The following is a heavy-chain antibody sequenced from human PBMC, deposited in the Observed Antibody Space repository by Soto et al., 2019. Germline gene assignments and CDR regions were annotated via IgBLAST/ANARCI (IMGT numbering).Heavy chain of an antibody. D-gene: IGHD4-17*01. CDR1: GFTFGDYA. J-gene: IGHJ4*02. CDR2: IRSKAYGGTT. Sequence: GGSLRLSCTASGFTFGDYAMSWFRQAPGKGLEWVGFIRSKAYGGTTEYAASVKGRFTISRDDSKSIAYLQMNSLKTEDTAVYYRTRFPMTTVLRSTYWGQGTLVTVSS. V-gene: IGHV3-49*03. CDR3: TRFPMTTVLRSTY.